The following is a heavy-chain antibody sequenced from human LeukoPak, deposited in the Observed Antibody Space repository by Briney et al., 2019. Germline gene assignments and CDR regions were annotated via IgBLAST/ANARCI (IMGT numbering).Heavy chain of an antibody. J-gene: IGHJ5*02. D-gene: IGHD6-19*01. V-gene: IGHV4-30-2*01. CDR3: ARGIPGSGWYGGRRNWFDP. CDR1: GGSISSGGYS. CDR2: IYHSGST. Sequence: SETLSLTCAVSGGSISSGGYSWSWIRQPPGKGLEWIGYIYHSGSTYYNPSLKSRVTISVDRSKNQFSLKLSSVTAADTAVYYCARGIPGSGWYGGRRNWFDPWGQGTLVTVSS.